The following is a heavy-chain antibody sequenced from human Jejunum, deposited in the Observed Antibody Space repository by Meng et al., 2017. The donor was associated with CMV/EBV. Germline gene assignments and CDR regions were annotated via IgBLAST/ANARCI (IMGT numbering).Heavy chain of an antibody. V-gene: IGHV1-69*06. CDR2: IISRYDTA. D-gene: IGHD2-2*01. J-gene: IGHJ4*02. CDR3: VRDSGYCTSRSCVWGMNDRPDAY. Sequence: WVRQAPGQGLEWMGEIISRYDTANYAQKFQDRLTITADKSTNTAYMELTGLTFDDTAVYYCVRDSGYCTSRSCVWGMNDRPDAYWGQGTLVTVSS.